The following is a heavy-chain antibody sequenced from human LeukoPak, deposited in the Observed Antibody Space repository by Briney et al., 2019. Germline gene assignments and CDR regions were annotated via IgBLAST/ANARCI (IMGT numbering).Heavy chain of an antibody. CDR3: ARESGSLPHYMDV. V-gene: IGHV1-18*01. CDR1: GYTFTSYG. CDR2: ISAYNGNT. Sequence: ASVKVSCKASGYTFTSYGISWVRQAPGQGLEWMGWISAYNGNTNYAQKLQGRVTMTTDESTSTAYMELSSLRSEDTAVYYCARESGSLPHYMDVWGKGTTVTVSS. J-gene: IGHJ6*03. D-gene: IGHD1-26*01.